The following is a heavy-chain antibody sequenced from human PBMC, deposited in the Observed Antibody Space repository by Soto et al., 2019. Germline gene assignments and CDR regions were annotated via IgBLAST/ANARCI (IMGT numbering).Heavy chain of an antibody. CDR3: ARVRSEVYCVGVCYSDY. CDR2: ISAYNGNT. V-gene: IGHV1-18*04. J-gene: IGHJ4*02. Sequence: QVQLVQSGAEVKKPGASVKVSCKASGYTFTSYGISWVRQAPGQGLEWMGWISAYNGNTNYAQKLQGRVTMTTDTSTRTAYMELRSLRSDDTAVYYCARVRSEVYCVGVCYSDYLGQGTLVSGSS. D-gene: IGHD2-21*02. CDR1: GYTFTSYG.